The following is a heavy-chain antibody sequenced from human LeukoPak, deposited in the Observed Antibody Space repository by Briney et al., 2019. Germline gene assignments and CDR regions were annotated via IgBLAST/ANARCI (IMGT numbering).Heavy chain of an antibody. CDR3: AKGKGSIVVVPAPFDY. J-gene: IGHJ4*02. CDR1: GFTFSSYA. CDR2: ISGSGGST. V-gene: IGHV3-23*01. D-gene: IGHD2-2*01. Sequence: GGSLRLSCAASGFTFSSYAMSWVRQAPGKGLEWVSAISGSGGSTYYADSVKGRFTISRDSSKNTLYLQMNSLRAEDTAVYYCAKGKGSIVVVPAPFDYWGQGTLVTVSS.